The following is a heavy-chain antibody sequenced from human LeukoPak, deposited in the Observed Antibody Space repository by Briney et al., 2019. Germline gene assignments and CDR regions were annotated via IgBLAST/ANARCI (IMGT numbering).Heavy chain of an antibody. CDR3: ARERRGGIVVVPAAKGGHMDV. CDR1: GFTFSSYW. V-gene: IGHV3-7*01. J-gene: IGHJ6*02. Sequence: GGSLRLSCAASGFTFSSYWMSWVRQAPGEGLEWVAHIKQDGSEKYYAVSVKGRFTISRDNAKNSLYLKMNSLRAEDTAVYYCARERRGGIVVVPAAKGGHMDVWGQGTTVTVSS. D-gene: IGHD2-2*01. CDR2: IKQDGSEK.